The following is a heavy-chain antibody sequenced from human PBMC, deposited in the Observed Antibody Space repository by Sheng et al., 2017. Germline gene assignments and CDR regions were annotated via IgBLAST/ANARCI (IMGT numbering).Heavy chain of an antibody. CDR2: ISSSSSTI. Sequence: EVQLVESGGGLVQPGGSPRLSCAASGFTFSSYSMNWVRQAPGKGLEWVSYISSSSSTIYYADSVKGRFTISRDNAKNSLYLQMNSLRAEDTAVYYCARIHYYDSSGYSYYYYYYYMDVWGKGTTVTVSS. J-gene: IGHJ6*03. CDR3: ARIHYYDSSGYSYYYYYYYMDV. D-gene: IGHD3-22*01. CDR1: GFTFSSYS. V-gene: IGHV3-48*01.